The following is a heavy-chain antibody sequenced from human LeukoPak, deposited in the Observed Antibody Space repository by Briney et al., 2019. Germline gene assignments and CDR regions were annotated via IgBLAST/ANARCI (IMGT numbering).Heavy chain of an antibody. CDR3: AKAANEWELLAGYFDY. D-gene: IGHD1-26*01. Sequence: GGSLRLPCAASGFTFSSYWMHRVRQAPGKGLVWVSRINSDGSSTSYADSVKGRFTISRDNFKNTLYLQMNSLRAEDTAVYYCAKAANEWELLAGYFDYWGQGTLVTVSS. CDR2: INSDGSST. CDR1: GFTFSSYW. V-gene: IGHV3-74*01. J-gene: IGHJ4*02.